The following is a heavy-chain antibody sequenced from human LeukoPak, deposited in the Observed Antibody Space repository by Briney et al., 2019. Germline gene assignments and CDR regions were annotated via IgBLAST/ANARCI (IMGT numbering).Heavy chain of an antibody. Sequence: SETLSLTCTVSGGSISSGSYYWGWIRQPPGKGLEWIGSIYYSGSSTYYHPSLKSRVTISGDPSKNQLSLKLNSVTAADTAAYYCARDWGRDALDIWGQGTMVTVSS. CDR3: ARDWGRDALDI. V-gene: IGHV4-39*01. CDR1: GGSISSGSYY. CDR2: IYYSGSST. D-gene: IGHD3-16*01. J-gene: IGHJ3*02.